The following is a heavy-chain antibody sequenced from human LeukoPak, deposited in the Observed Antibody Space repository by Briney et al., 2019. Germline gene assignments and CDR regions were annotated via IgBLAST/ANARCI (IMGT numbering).Heavy chain of an antibody. CDR3: ARSPPFAAATVTKSGY. Sequence: SVKVSCKASGSTFSGYAISWVRQAPGQGLEWMGRIIPIFGTANYAQKFQGRVTITTDESTSTAYMELSSLRSEDTAVYYCARSPPFAAATVTKSGYWGQGTLVTVSS. V-gene: IGHV1-69*05. CDR1: GSTFSGYA. CDR2: IIPIFGTA. D-gene: IGHD4-17*01. J-gene: IGHJ4*02.